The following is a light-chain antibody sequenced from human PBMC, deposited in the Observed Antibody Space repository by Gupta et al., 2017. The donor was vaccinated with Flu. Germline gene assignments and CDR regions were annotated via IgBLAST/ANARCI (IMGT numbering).Light chain of an antibody. Sequence: QSVLTQPPSASGTPGQRVTISCSGSSSNVGSNYVYWYQQLPGTAPELLIYGSNRRPSGVPDRFSGSKSVASASLAISGLRSEDEADYYCATWDGSLSGWVFGGWTKVNVL. V-gene: IGLV1-47*01. J-gene: IGLJ3*02. CDR2: GSN. CDR3: ATWDGSLSGWV. CDR1: SSNVGSNY.